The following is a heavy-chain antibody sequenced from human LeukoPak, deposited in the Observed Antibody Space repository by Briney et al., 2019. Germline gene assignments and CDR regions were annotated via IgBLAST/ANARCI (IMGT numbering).Heavy chain of an antibody. V-gene: IGHV1-8*01. Sequence: AASVKVSCKTSGYTFTSYDINWVRQCAGQGLEWMGWMNPITGNTGYAQKFLGGVTMTRNTSMNTAYMELSSLRSEDTAVYYCARRGCGGGGCFQFPSLALDNWGQGSLVTVSA. CDR3: ARRGCGGGGCFQFPSLALDN. D-gene: IGHD2-15*01. CDR1: GYTFTSYD. J-gene: IGHJ4*01. CDR2: MNPITGNT.